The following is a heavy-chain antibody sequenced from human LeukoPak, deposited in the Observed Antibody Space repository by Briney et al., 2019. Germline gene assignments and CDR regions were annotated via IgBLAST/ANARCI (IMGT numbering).Heavy chain of an antibody. CDR3: AKASAMIVVVSKHFDY. D-gene: IGHD3-22*01. Sequence: GGPLRLSCAASGFTLSSYAMHWVRQTPGKGLEWVAHIWHDGSIKYYADSVKGRVTIYRDDSKNTLYLQMNGLRAEDTAVYYCAKASAMIVVVSKHFDYWGQGTMVTVSS. CDR2: IWHDGSIK. J-gene: IGHJ4*02. CDR1: GFTLSSYA. V-gene: IGHV3-33*06.